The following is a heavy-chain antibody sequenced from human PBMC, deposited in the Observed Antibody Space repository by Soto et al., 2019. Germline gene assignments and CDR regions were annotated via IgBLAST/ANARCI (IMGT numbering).Heavy chain of an antibody. CDR3: VKDGYSDYFLDS. V-gene: IGHV3-30*18. Sequence: QVQLVESGGGVVQPGRSLRLSCAASGFIFSSHGMHWVRQAPGKGLEWLALISYAGNDMYYADSVKGRFTISRDNSKNTVYLQMNSLRSEDTATYYCVKDGYSDYFLDSWGQGTLVTVSS. D-gene: IGHD5-12*01. J-gene: IGHJ4*02. CDR1: GFIFSSHG. CDR2: ISYAGNDM.